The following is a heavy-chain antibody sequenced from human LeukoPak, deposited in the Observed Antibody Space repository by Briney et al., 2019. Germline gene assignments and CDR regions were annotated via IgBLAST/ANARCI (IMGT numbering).Heavy chain of an antibody. J-gene: IGHJ3*02. CDR2: INPNSGGT. CDR1: GYTFTGYY. CDR3: ARADSSGYSDAFDI. D-gene: IGHD3-22*01. Sequence: GASVKVSCKASGYTFTGYYMHWVRQAPGQGLEWMGWINPNSGGTNYAQKFQGRVTMTRDTSISTAYMELSRLRSDDTAVYYCARADSSGYSDAFDIWGQGTMVTVSS. V-gene: IGHV1-2*02.